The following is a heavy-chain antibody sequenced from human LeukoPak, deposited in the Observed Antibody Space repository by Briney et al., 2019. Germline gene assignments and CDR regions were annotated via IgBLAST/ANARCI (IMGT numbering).Heavy chain of an antibody. CDR2: IYYSGST. V-gene: IGHV4-59*08. CDR3: ARPAGWLPRYYFEY. Sequence: SETLSLTCTVSGGSISSYYWSWIRQPPGKGLEWLGYIYYSGSTNYNPSLKSRVTISVDTSKNQLSVKLYSVTAADTAVYFCARPAGWLPRYYFEYWGQGTLVTVSS. D-gene: IGHD5-24*01. CDR1: GGSISSYY. J-gene: IGHJ4*02.